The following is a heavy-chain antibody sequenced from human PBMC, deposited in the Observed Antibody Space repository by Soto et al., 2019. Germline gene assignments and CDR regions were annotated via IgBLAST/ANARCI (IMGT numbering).Heavy chain of an antibody. CDR2: MYYTGST. J-gene: IGHJ4*02. Sequence: KTSETLSLTSSVSGDTIPRDYWNCIRQPPGKRLEWIGYMYYTGSTRYNPSLGSRVTFSVDASKNQFSLNLSSVTAADTAFFYCAGGFHDPGGYSSPFYVWGQG. CDR3: AGGFHDPGGYSSPFYV. D-gene: IGHD3-22*01. V-gene: IGHV4-59*01. CDR1: GDTIPRDY.